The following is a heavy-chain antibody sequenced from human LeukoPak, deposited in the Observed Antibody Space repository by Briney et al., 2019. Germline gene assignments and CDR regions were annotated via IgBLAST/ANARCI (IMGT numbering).Heavy chain of an antibody. J-gene: IGHJ4*02. CDR2: IKGDGSEK. CDR3: VRGAGFLLEF. D-gene: IGHD3-9*01. CDR1: GFSFSEHW. V-gene: IGHV3-7*01. Sequence: GGSLRLSCSASGFSFSEHWTNWVRQSPGKGLQWVAIIKGDGSEKYYLDSAEGRFTISRDNAKQSLYLQMNNLRAEDTALYYCVRGAGFLLEFWGQGTMVTVSS.